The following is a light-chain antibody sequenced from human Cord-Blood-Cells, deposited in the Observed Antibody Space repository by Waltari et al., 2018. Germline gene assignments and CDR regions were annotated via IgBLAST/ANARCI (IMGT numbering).Light chain of an antibody. CDR3: QVWDSSSDHLVV. J-gene: IGLJ2*01. CDR2: YES. CDR1: NIGSKS. Sequence: SYVLTQPPSVSVAPGKTARITCGGNNIGSKSVHWYQQKPGQAPVLVIYYESDRPSGIPERFSGSNSGNTATLTISRVEAGDEADYYCQVWDSSSDHLVVFGGGTKLTVL. V-gene: IGLV3-21*04.